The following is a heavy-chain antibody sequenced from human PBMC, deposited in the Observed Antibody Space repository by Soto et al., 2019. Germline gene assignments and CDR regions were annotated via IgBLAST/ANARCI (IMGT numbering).Heavy chain of an antibody. CDR3: ARGGDIVVVPAAIFSSWWFDP. D-gene: IGHD2-2*01. CDR1: GYTFTGYY. J-gene: IGHJ5*02. V-gene: IGHV1-2*04. CDR2: INPNSGGT. Sequence: QVQLVQSGAEVKKPGASVKVSCKASGYTFTGYYMHWVRQAPGQGLEWMGWINPNSGGTNYAQKFQGWVTMTRDTSISTAYMELSRLRSDDTAVYYCARGGDIVVVPAAIFSSWWFDPWGQGTLVTVSS.